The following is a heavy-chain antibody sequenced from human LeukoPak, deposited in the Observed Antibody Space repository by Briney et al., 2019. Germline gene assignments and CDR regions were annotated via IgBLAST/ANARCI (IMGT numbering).Heavy chain of an antibody. Sequence: GRSLRLSCAASGFTFDDYAMHWVRQAPGKGLEWVSGIGGSGDYTYYADSVKGRFAISRDNSKNTLYLQLNSLRVEDTAVYYCAKEIYAYGSRGFDFWGQGTLVTVSS. J-gene: IGHJ4*02. CDR3: AKEIYAYGSRGFDF. D-gene: IGHD3-10*01. CDR2: IGGSGDYT. CDR1: GFTFDDYA. V-gene: IGHV3-23*01.